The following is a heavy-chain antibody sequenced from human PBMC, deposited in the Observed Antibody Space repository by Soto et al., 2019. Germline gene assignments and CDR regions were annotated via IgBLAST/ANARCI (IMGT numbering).Heavy chain of an antibody. J-gene: IGHJ4*02. V-gene: IGHV3-23*01. CDR3: AKAPAPYCSGGSCPRAY. CDR1: GFTFSTYA. CDR2: ISGSGGST. D-gene: IGHD2-15*01. Sequence: GGSLRLSCAASGFTFSTYAMTLVRQAPGKGLEWVSAISGSGGSTYYADSVKGRFTISRDNSKNTLYLQMNSLRAEDTAVYYCAKAPAPYCSGGSCPRAYWGQGTLVTVSS.